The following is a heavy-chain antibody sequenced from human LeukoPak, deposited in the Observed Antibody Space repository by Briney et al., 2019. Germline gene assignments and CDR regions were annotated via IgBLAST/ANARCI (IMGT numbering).Heavy chain of an antibody. CDR3: ARVGLYYDSSGRDWYFDL. J-gene: IGHJ2*01. CDR1: GYTFTSYG. D-gene: IGHD3-22*01. Sequence: ASVKVSCKASGYTFTSYGISWVRQAPGQGLEWMGWISAYNGNTNYAQKLQGRVTMTTDTSTSTAYVELRSLRSDDTAVYYCARVGLYYDSSGRDWYFDLWGRGTLVTVSS. CDR2: ISAYNGNT. V-gene: IGHV1-18*01.